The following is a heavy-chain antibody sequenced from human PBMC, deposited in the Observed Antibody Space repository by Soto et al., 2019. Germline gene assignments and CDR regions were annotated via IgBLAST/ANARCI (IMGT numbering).Heavy chain of an antibody. CDR2: IKTNTAGGTT. CDR3: TPVSVAGV. CDR1: GLTISNAW. D-gene: IGHD2-15*01. J-gene: IGHJ6*02. V-gene: IGHV3-15*07. Sequence: EVQLVESGGGFIYPGGSLRLSCAASGLTISNAWMNWVRQAPGKGLELVGRIKTNTAGGTTDYAAAVKGRFTVSRDDSKHTLYLQMNSLKTEDTALYYCTPVSVAGVWGQGTTVTVS.